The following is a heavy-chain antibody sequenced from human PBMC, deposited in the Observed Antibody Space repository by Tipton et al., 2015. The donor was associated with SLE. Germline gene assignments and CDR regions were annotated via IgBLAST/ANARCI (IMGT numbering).Heavy chain of an antibody. D-gene: IGHD4-17*01. Sequence: TLSLTCTVSGGSISSYYWGWIRQPPGKGLEWIGSIYHSGSTYYNPSLKSRVTISVDTSKNQFSLKLSSVTAADTAVYYCAGARLGYGDYEGWYLDLWGRGSLVTVSS. CDR1: GGSISSYY. CDR3: AGARLGYGDYEGWYLDL. CDR2: IYHSGST. V-gene: IGHV4-38-2*02. J-gene: IGHJ2*01.